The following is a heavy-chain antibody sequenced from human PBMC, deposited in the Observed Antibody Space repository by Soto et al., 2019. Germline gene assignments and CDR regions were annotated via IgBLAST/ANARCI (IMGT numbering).Heavy chain of an antibody. V-gene: IGHV3-33*01. CDR1: GFTFSSYG. Sequence: GGSLRLSCAASGFTFSSYGRHWVRQAPGKGLEWVAVIWYDGSNKYYADSVKGRFTISRDNSKNTLYLQMNSLRAEDSAVYYCARDGGYGDLNFDYWGQGTLVTVSS. D-gene: IGHD4-17*01. J-gene: IGHJ4*02. CDR3: ARDGGYGDLNFDY. CDR2: IWYDGSNK.